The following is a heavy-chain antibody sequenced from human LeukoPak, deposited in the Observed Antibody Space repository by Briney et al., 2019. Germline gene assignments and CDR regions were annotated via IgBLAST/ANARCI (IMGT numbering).Heavy chain of an antibody. J-gene: IGHJ4*02. Sequence: GGSLRLSCAASGFTFSSYAMSWVRQAPGKGLKWVSTINDNGDGTYYADSVKGRFTISRDNSYNTVSLQMNSLRDEDTGVYYCAKDPYYDILTGYFYFDYWGQGTLVTVSS. CDR2: INDNGDGT. CDR3: AKDPYYDILTGYFYFDY. D-gene: IGHD3-9*01. V-gene: IGHV3-23*01. CDR1: GFTFSSYA.